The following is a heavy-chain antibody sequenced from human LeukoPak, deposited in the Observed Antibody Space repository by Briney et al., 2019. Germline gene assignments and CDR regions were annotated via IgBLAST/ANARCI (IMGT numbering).Heavy chain of an antibody. V-gene: IGHV3-21*01. Sequence: GGSLRLSCAASGLTFSSYTMNWVRQAPGKGLEWVSSMNSGSSYIHYADSVRGRFTISRDNAKNSLYLQMNSLRAEDTAVYYCATCSGGSCYRSMAFDYWGQGTLVTVSS. CDR1: GLTFSSYT. CDR2: MNSGSSYI. CDR3: ATCSGGSCYRSMAFDY. J-gene: IGHJ4*02. D-gene: IGHD2-15*01.